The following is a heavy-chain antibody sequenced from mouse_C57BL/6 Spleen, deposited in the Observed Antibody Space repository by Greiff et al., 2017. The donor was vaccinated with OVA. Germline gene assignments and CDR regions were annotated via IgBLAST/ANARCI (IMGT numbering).Heavy chain of an antibody. D-gene: IGHD1-1*01. CDR3: TRVPFTTVADFDC. J-gene: IGHJ2*01. CDR2: ISSGGDYI. V-gene: IGHV5-9-1*02. CDR1: GFTFSSYA. Sequence: EVKLVESGEGLVKPGGSLKLSCAASGFTFSSYAMSWVRQTPEKRLEWVAYISSGGDYIYYADTVKGRFTISRDNARKTLYLQMRGLKSEDTAMYSCTRVPFTTVADFDCWGQGTTLSVSS.